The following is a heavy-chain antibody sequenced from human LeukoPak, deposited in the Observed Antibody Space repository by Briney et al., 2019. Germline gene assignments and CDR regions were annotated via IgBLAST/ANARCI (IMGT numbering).Heavy chain of an antibody. CDR3: ARVGLTYYYDSSGYYYYYGMDV. D-gene: IGHD3-22*01. Sequence: ASVKVSCKASGYTFTGYYMHWVRQAPGQGLEWMGWINPNSGGTNYAHKLQGRVTMTRDTSISTAYMELRRLRSDDTAVYYCARVGLTYYYDSSGYYYYYGMDVWGQGTTVTVSS. CDR2: INPNSGGT. V-gene: IGHV1-2*02. J-gene: IGHJ6*02. CDR1: GYTFTGYY.